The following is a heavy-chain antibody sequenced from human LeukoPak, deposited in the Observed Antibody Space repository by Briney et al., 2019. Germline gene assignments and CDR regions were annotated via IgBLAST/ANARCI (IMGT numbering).Heavy chain of an antibody. CDR2: ISPAGDYI. CDR1: GFTFSTYA. J-gene: IGHJ5*02. D-gene: IGHD4-17*01. CDR3: ARDMTVTTHNWFDP. Sequence: GGSLKLSCATSGFTFSTYAMSWVRLAPGKGLEWVSAISPAGDYIYYTDSVRGRFTTSRDNSMNTLHLQMNSLRAEDTAVYYCARDMTVTTHNWFDPWGQGTLVTVSS. V-gene: IGHV3-23*01.